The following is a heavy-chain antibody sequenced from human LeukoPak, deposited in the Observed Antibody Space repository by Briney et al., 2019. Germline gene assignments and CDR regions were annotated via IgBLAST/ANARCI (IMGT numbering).Heavy chain of an antibody. J-gene: IGHJ4*02. CDR3: AKGEIRGGDCYADY. D-gene: IGHD2-21*02. Sequence: SETLSLTCTVSGGSISSYYWSWIRQPPGKGLEWIGYIYYSGSTNYNPSLKSRVTISVDTSKNQFSLKLSSVTAADTAVYYCAKGEIRGGDCYADYWGQGTLVTVSS. CDR1: GGSISSYY. V-gene: IGHV4-59*01. CDR2: IYYSGST.